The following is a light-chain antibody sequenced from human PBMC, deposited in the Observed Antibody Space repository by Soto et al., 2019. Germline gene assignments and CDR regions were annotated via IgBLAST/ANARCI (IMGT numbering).Light chain of an antibody. CDR3: QQSYITPPIT. CDR1: QTIRKY. CDR2: TAS. Sequence: QMTQSPSSLSASVGDNVTITCRASQTIRKYLNWYQQKPPKAPKLLIYTASRLHSGVPSRFSGSGSETDCTLTINNLQPEDFATYYCQQSYITPPITFGQGTRLDI. V-gene: IGKV1-39*01. J-gene: IGKJ5*01.